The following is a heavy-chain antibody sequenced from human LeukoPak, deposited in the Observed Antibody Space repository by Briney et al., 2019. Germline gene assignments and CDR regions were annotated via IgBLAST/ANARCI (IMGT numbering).Heavy chain of an antibody. CDR2: INPNDGST. CDR3: ARDSLQTRYSWNDEGRKNWFDP. J-gene: IGHJ5*02. Sequence: ASVKVSCKASGFTYSGYHMQWVRQAPGQGLEWMGIINPNDGSTKYAQKFQGRVTMTGDTSTSTVYMELSSLRADDTAVYYCARDSLQTRYSWNDEGRKNWFDPWGQGTLVTVSS. CDR1: GFTYSGYH. D-gene: IGHD1-1*01. V-gene: IGHV1-46*01.